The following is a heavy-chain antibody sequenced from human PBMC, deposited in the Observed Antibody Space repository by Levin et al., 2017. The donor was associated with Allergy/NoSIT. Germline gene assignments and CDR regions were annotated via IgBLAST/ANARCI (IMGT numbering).Heavy chain of an antibody. Sequence: SGGSLRLSCAASGFAFSSYAMSWVRQAPGKGLEWVSSISGTGGNTYYADSVKGRFTISRDNSKNTLYLQMNSLGAEDTAVYYCAKHSNDYVWGSYRYSNAFDIWGQGTMVTVSS. D-gene: IGHD3-16*02. J-gene: IGHJ3*02. CDR2: ISGTGGNT. CDR3: AKHSNDYVWGSYRYSNAFDI. CDR1: GFAFSSYA. V-gene: IGHV3-23*01.